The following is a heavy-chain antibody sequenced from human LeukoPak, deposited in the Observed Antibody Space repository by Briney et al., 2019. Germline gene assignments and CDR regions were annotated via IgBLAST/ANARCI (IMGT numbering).Heavy chain of an antibody. CDR2: IYYSGST. CDR1: GGSISGSSYY. D-gene: IGHD2-15*01. J-gene: IGHJ4*02. Sequence: SSETLSLTCTVSGGSISGSSYYWGWIRQPPGKGLEWIGYIYYSGSTNYNPSLKSRVTISVDTSKNQFSLKLSSVTAADTAVYYCARGGFTIFDYWGQGTLVTVSS. V-gene: IGHV4-61*05. CDR3: ARGGFTIFDY.